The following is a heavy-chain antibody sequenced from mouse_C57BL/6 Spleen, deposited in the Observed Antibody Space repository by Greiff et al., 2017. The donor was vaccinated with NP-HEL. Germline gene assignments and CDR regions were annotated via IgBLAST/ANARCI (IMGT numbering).Heavy chain of an antibody. J-gene: IGHJ3*01. D-gene: IGHD2-4*01. Sequence: EVKVVESGGGLVQPKGSLKLSCAASGFSFNTYAMNWVRQAPGKGLEWVARIRSKSNNYATYYADSVKDRFTISRDDSESMLYLQMNNLKTEDTAMYYCVRPVDDYDFAYWGQGTLVTVSA. CDR1: GFSFNTYA. CDR3: VRPVDDYDFAY. V-gene: IGHV10-1*01. CDR2: IRSKSNNYAT.